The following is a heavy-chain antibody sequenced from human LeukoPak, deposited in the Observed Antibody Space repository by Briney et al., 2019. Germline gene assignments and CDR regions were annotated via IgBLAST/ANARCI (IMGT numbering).Heavy chain of an antibody. Sequence: GGSLRLSCVVSGFTFGNYAMNWVRQAPGKGLEWDSSISGSGDYTNTADSVKGRFTISRDNSKNTLYLQMNSLRAEDTALYFCAKDQVADAAYYYYGMDVWGQGTTVTVSS. CDR3: AKDQVADAAYYYYGMDV. CDR1: GFTFGNYA. V-gene: IGHV3-23*01. D-gene: IGHD6-13*01. CDR2: ISGSGDYT. J-gene: IGHJ6*02.